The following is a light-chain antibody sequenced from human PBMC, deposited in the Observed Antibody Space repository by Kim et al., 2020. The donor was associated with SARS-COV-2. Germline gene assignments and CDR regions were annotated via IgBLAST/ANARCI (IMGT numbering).Light chain of an antibody. Sequence: ASVGDRVTLTCRASHSVSRWLAWYQQKPGKSPKLLIYRATDLESGIPSRFSGSGSETDFTLTISSLQPDDFATYYCQQYNNFSWSFGHGTKVDIK. V-gene: IGKV1-5*03. J-gene: IGKJ1*01. CDR3: QQYNNFSWS. CDR1: HSVSRW. CDR2: RAT.